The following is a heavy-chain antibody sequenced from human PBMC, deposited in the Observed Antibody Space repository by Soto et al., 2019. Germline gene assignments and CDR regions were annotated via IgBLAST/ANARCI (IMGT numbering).Heavy chain of an antibody. V-gene: IGHV5-51*01. J-gene: IGHJ4*02. D-gene: IGHD3-10*01. CDR1: GYNFANYW. CDR3: ARSHSRGGSYFVILDS. CDR2: IYPGDSDV. Sequence: ESLKISCKGSGYNFANYWIGWVRQMPGKGPEWMGIIYPGDSDVRYSPSFEGQVTISADKSISTAYLQWNSLKASDSAMYHCARSHSRGGSYFVILDSWGQGTLVTVSS.